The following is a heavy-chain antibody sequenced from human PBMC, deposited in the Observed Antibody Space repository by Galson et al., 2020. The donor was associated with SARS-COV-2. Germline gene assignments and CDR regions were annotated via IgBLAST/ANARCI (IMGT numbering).Heavy chain of an antibody. CDR2: IYSEGSST. J-gene: IGHJ4*02. Sequence: ALHGESLKISCAASEFTFSSYWMHWVRQAPGKGLVWVSRIYSEGSSTSYADSVKGRFTISGDNAKNTLYLQMNSLRAEDTAVYYCARGDMGNDYFDYWGQGTLVTVSS. D-gene: IGHD7-27*01. V-gene: IGHV3-74*01. CDR3: ARGDMGNDYFDY. CDR1: EFTFSSYW.